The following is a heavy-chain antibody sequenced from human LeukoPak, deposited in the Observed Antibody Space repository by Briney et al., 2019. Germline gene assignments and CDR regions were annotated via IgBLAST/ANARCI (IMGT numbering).Heavy chain of an antibody. D-gene: IGHD3-16*01. J-gene: IGHJ6*03. CDR1: GYTFTSYY. CDR3: ARVGGSNYYYYYMDV. Sequence: ASVKVSCKASGYTFTSYYMHWVRQAPGQGLEWMGWINPNSGGTNYAQKFQGRVTMTRDTSISTAYMELSRLRSDDTAVYYCARVGGSNYYYYYMDVWGKGTTVTISS. V-gene: IGHV1-2*02. CDR2: INPNSGGT.